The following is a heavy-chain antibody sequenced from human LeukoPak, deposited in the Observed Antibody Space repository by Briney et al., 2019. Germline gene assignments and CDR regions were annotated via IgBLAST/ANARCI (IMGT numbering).Heavy chain of an antibody. Sequence: ASVKVSCKASVYIFSGHYIQWVRQAPGQGLEWMGWINPASGGTNNAQKFHGRVTMTTDTSISTLYMELNSLRSDDTAVYYCARVLFPSGPTHCFDPWGQGTLVTVSS. CDR1: VYIFSGHY. CDR3: ARVLFPSGPTHCFDP. D-gene: IGHD2-21*01. V-gene: IGHV1-2*02. J-gene: IGHJ5*02. CDR2: INPASGGT.